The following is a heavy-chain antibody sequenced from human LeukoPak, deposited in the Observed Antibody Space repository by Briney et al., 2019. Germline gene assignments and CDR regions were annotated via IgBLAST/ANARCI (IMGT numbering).Heavy chain of an antibody. Sequence: ASVKVSCKASGYTFTSYAMHWVRQAPGQRLEWMGWINAGNGNTKYSQKFQGRVTITRDTSASTAYVELSSLRSEDTAVYYCARDESIFTMVRGVMNYWGQGTLVTVSS. V-gene: IGHV1-3*01. J-gene: IGHJ4*02. CDR1: GYTFTSYA. D-gene: IGHD3-10*01. CDR2: INAGNGNT. CDR3: ARDESIFTMVRGVMNY.